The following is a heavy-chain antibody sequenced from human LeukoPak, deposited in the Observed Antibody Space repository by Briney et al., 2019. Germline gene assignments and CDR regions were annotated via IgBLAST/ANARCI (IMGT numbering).Heavy chain of an antibody. Sequence: TGGSLRLSCAASGFSCSSYGMSWVRQGPGKGLEWVSTITGSGGNTDYADSVKGRFTISRDNSKNTLYLQMHSLRAQDTAVYYCAVDWYDSSGYGTFDYWGQGTLVTVSS. CDR2: ITGSGGNT. CDR3: AVDWYDSSGYGTFDY. V-gene: IGHV3-23*01. D-gene: IGHD3-22*01. J-gene: IGHJ4*02. CDR1: GFSCSSYG.